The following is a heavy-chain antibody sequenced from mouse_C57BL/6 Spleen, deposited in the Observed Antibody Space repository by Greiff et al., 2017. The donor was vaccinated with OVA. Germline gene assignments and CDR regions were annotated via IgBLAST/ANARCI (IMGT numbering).Heavy chain of an antibody. V-gene: IGHV5-17*01. CDR3: ADSQTAQASFAY. Sequence: EVKLVESGGGLVKPGGSLKISCAASGFTFSDYGMHWVRQAPEKGLEWVAYISSGSSTIYYADTVKGRFTISIDNAKNTLFLQLTRLRSEDTAMYYCADSQTAQASFAYWGQGTLVTVSA. J-gene: IGHJ3*01. D-gene: IGHD3-2*02. CDR2: ISSGSSTI. CDR1: GFTFSDYG.